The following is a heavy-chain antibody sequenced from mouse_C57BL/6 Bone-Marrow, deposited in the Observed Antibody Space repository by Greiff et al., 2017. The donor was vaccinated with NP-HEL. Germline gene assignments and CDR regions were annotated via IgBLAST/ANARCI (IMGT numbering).Heavy chain of an antibody. D-gene: IGHD1-3*01. J-gene: IGHJ3*01. Sequence: EVKLVESGEGLVKPGGSLKLSCAASGFTFSSYAMSWVRQTPEKRLEWVAYISSGGDYIYYADTVKGRFTISRDNARNTLYLQMSSLKSEDTAMYYCTRDAKSKAWFAYWGQGTLVTVSA. V-gene: IGHV5-9-1*02. CDR2: ISSGGDYI. CDR1: GFTFSSYA. CDR3: TRDAKSKAWFAY.